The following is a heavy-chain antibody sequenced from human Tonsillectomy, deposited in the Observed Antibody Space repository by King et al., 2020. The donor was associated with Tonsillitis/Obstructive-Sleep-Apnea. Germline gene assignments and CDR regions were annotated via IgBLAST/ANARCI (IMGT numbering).Heavy chain of an antibody. CDR2: ISSGGST. J-gene: IGHJ6*03. CDR3: ARDQDYGSGSYFHYYYYMDV. V-gene: IGHV3-53*01. D-gene: IGHD3-10*01. Sequence: VQLVESGGGLIQPGGSLRLSCAASGFTVSSNYMRWVRQAPGTGLEVGSVISSGGSTYYEDLWRGRLPISRDNAKNTLYLQMNSLRAEDTAVYYCARDQDYGSGSYFHYYYYMDVWGKGTTVTVSS. CDR1: GFTVSSNY.